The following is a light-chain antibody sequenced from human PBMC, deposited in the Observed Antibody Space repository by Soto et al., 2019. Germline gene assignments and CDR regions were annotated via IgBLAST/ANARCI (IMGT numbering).Light chain of an antibody. CDR3: QQYNNLSVT. CDR2: GAS. J-gene: IGKJ3*01. CDR1: QSVSSN. V-gene: IGKV3-15*01. Sequence: EIVMTQSPATLSVSPGERATLSCRASQSVSSNLAWYQQKPGHAPRLIIYGASTRATGIPVRFSGGGSGTEFAHTINSLQSEDCAVYYCQQYNNLSVTFGPGTKVDIK.